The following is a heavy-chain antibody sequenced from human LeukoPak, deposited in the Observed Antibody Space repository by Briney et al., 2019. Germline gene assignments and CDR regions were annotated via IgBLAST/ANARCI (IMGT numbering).Heavy chain of an antibody. CDR1: GGSISSYY. V-gene: IGHV4-59*06. J-gene: IGHJ4*02. CDR3: ARYYDSLAYFDY. D-gene: IGHD5-12*01. CDR2: IYYSGST. Sequence: SETLSLTCTVSGGSISSYYWSWIRQHPGKGLEWIGYIYYSGSTYYNPSLKSRVTISVDTSKNQFSPKLSSVTAADTAVYYCARYYDSLAYFDYWGQGTLVTVSS.